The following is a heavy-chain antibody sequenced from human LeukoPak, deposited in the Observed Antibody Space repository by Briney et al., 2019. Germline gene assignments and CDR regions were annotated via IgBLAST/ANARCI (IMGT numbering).Heavy chain of an antibody. D-gene: IGHD2-15*01. CDR3: ARAESYCSGGSCYSHYYYMDV. V-gene: IGHV3-64*01. Sequence: PGGSLRLSCAASGFTFSSYAMHWVRQAPGKGLEYVSAISSNGGSTYYANSVKGRFTISRDNSKNTLYLQMNSLRAEDTAVYYCARAESYCSGGSCYSHYYYMDVWGKGTTVTISS. CDR1: GFTFSSYA. J-gene: IGHJ6*03. CDR2: ISSNGGST.